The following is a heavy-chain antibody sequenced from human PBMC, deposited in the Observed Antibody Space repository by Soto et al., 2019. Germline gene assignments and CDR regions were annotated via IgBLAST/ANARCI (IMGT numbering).Heavy chain of an antibody. V-gene: IGHV4-31*03. CDR1: GGSISSGGYY. Sequence: SETLSLTCTVSGGSISSGGYYWSWIRQHPGKGLEWIGYIYYSGSTYYNPSLKSRVTISVDTSKNQFSLKLSSVTAADTAVYYCARSPPPRGPCGSSGYFDYWGQGTLVTVSS. J-gene: IGHJ4*02. CDR3: ARSPPPRGPCGSSGYFDY. D-gene: IGHD3-22*01. CDR2: IYYSGST.